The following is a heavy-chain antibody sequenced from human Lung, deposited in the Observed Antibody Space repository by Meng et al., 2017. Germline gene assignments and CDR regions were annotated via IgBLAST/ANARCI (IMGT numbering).Heavy chain of an antibody. CDR1: GGSFSDYH. Sequence: VQLTQWGPGLLKPSETLSLTCVVSGGSFSDYHWSWIRQPPGKGLEWIGEINHSGSTNYNPSLESRATISVGTSQNNLSLKLSSVTAADSAVYYCARGPTTMAHDFDYWGQGTLVTVSS. J-gene: IGHJ4*02. V-gene: IGHV4-34*02. D-gene: IGHD4-11*01. CDR2: INHSGST. CDR3: ARGPTTMAHDFDY.